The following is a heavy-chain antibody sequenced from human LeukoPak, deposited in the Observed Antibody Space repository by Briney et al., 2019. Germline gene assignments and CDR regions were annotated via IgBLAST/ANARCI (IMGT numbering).Heavy chain of an antibody. V-gene: IGHV4-59*01. D-gene: IGHD3-22*01. CDR1: GGSTSSYY. CDR2: IYYSGST. Sequence: PSETLSLTCTVSGGSTSSYYWSWIRQPPGKGLEWIGYIYYSGSTNYNPSLKSRVTISVDTSKNQFSLKLSSVTAADTAVYYCARPSSGWDAFDIWGQGTMVTVSS. CDR3: ARPSSGWDAFDI. J-gene: IGHJ3*02.